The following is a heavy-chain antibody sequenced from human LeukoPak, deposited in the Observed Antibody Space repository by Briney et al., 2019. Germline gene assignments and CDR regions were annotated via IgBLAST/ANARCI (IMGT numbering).Heavy chain of an antibody. V-gene: IGHV3-23*01. D-gene: IGHD6-6*01. CDR1: GFTFSSYA. CDR3: AKDGPQLRGY. CDR2: ISGSGGST. J-gene: IGHJ4*02. Sequence: GCLRPSRAASGFTFSSYAMSTVRQAPGKRLEWASAISGSGGSTYYADSVNGRFTISRDNSKNTLYLQMNSLRAEDTAVYYCAKDGPQLRGYWGQGTLVTVSS.